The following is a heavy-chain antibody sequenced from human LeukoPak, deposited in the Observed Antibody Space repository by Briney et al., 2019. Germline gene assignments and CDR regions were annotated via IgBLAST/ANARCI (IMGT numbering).Heavy chain of an antibody. CDR2: IYYSGST. V-gene: IGHV4-31*03. J-gene: IGHJ4*02. CDR1: GGSISSGGYY. Sequence: SQTLSLTCTVSGGSISSGGYYWSWIRQHPGKGLEWFGYIYYSGSTNYNPSLRSRVTISVDTSKNQFSLKLSSVTAADTAVYYCASESSGYYYWGQGTLVTVSS. D-gene: IGHD3-22*01. CDR3: ASESSGYYY.